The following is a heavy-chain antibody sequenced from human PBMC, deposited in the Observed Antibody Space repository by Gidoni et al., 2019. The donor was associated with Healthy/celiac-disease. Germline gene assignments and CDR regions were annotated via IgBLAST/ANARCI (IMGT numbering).Heavy chain of an antibody. CDR1: GGPISSYY. CDR3: ARDWGYDSSGYLDY. CDR2: IYTSGST. J-gene: IGHJ4*02. V-gene: IGHV4-4*07. D-gene: IGHD3-22*01. Sequence: QVQLQESGPGLVKPSETLSPTCTVSGGPISSYYWSWIRQPAGKGLGWIGRIYTSGSTNYNPSLKSRVTMSVDTSKNQFSLKLSSVTAADTAVYYCARDWGYDSSGYLDYWGQGTLVTVSS.